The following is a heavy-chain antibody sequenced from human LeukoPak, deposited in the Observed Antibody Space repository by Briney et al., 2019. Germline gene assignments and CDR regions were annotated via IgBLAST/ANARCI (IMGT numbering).Heavy chain of an antibody. J-gene: IGHJ4*02. CDR2: ISSSSSTI. CDR1: GFTFSSYS. Sequence: GGSLRLSCAASGFTFSSYSMNWVRQAPGKGLEWVSYISSSSSTIYYADSVKGRFTISRDNAKNSLYLQMNSLRAEDTAVYYCAREYSGSYSGYFDYWGQGTLVTVSS. D-gene: IGHD1-26*01. V-gene: IGHV3-48*04. CDR3: AREYSGSYSGYFDY.